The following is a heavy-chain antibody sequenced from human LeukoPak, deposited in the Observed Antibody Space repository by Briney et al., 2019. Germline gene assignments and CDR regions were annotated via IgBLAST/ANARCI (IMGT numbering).Heavy chain of an antibody. J-gene: IGHJ4*02. CDR1: GYTFTGYY. CDR3: AREHMTRVTLDY. Sequence: ASVKVSCKASGYTFTGYYMHWVRQAPGQGLEWMGWIYPNSGGTKYAQKFQGRVTMTRDTSISTAYLELSRPRSDDTAVYYCAREHMTRVTLDYWGQGTLVTVSS. D-gene: IGHD4-17*01. V-gene: IGHV1-2*02. CDR2: IYPNSGGT.